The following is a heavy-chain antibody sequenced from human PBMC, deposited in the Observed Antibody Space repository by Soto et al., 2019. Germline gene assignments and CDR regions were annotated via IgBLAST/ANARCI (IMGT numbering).Heavy chain of an antibody. Sequence: QVQLQESGPGLVKPSQTLSLTCTVSGGSISSGGYYWSWIRQHPGKGLEWIGYIYYSGSTYYNPSLKSRVTISVDTSKNQFSLKLSSVTAADTAVYYCAGRLSSGYRLEGLDTAMVTWGQGTLVTVSS. CDR3: AGRLSSGYRLEGLDTAMVT. J-gene: IGHJ4*02. D-gene: IGHD5-18*01. CDR1: GGSISSGGYY. CDR2: IYYSGST. V-gene: IGHV4-31*03.